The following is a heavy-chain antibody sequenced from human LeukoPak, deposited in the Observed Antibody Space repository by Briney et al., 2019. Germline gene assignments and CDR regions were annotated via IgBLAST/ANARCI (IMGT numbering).Heavy chain of an antibody. CDR2: IYYSGST. V-gene: IGHV4-39*07. D-gene: IGHD3-22*01. J-gene: IGHJ6*02. Sequence: PSETLSLTCTVSGDSISSSSYYWGWIRQPPGKGLEWIGSIYYSGSTYYNPSLKSRVTISVDTSKNQFSLKLSSVTAADTAVYYCARIPPYDSSGYYIPGMDVWGQGTTVTVSS. CDR1: GDSISSSSYY. CDR3: ARIPPYDSSGYYIPGMDV.